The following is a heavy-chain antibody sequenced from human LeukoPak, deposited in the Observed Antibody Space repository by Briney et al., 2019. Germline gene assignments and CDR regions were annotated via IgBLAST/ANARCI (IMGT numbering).Heavy chain of an antibody. Sequence: ASVKVSCKASVGTFISYAISWVRQAPGQGLEWMGRLLPILRIANSVQQFQGRVTITPDKSTSTAYMELRSLRSEDTAVYYCAALGGGSNDYWGQGTPDTVPS. CDR2: LLPILRIA. J-gene: IGHJ4*02. V-gene: IGHV1-69*04. CDR1: VGTFISYA. D-gene: IGHD1-26*01. CDR3: AALGGGSNDY.